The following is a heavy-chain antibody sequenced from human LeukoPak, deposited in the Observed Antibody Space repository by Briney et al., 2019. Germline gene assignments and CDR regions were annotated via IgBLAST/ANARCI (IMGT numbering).Heavy chain of an antibody. D-gene: IGHD1-26*01. CDR1: GGSISSSSYY. V-gene: IGHV4-39*01. J-gene: IGHJ4*02. CDR3: ASLRRGGATTGYYFDY. CDR2: IYYSGST. Sequence: SETLSLTCTVSGGSISSSSYYWGWIRQPPGKGLEWIGSIYYSGSTYYNPSLKSRVTISVDTSRNQFSLKLSSVTAADTAVYYCASLRRGGATTGYYFDYWGQGTLVTVSS.